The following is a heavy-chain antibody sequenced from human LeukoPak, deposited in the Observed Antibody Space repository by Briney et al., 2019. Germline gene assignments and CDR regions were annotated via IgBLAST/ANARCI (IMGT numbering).Heavy chain of an antibody. V-gene: IGHV1-18*01. CDR2: ISAYNGNT. Sequence: ASVKVSCKASGYTFTSYGISWVQQAPGQGLEWMGWISAYNGNTNYAQKLQGRVTMTTDTSTSTAYMELRSLRSDDTAVYYCARAGYCSSSSCYHDWFDPWGQGTLVTVSS. CDR3: ARAGYCSSSSCYHDWFDP. D-gene: IGHD2-2*01. CDR1: GYTFTSYG. J-gene: IGHJ5*02.